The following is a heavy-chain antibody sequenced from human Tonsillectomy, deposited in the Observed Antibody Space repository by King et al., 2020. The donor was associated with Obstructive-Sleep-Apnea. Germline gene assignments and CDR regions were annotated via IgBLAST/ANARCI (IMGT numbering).Heavy chain of an antibody. D-gene: IGHD6-6*01. V-gene: IGHV4-34*01. CDR1: GGSFSGYS. J-gene: IGHJ5*02. Sequence: VQLQQWGAGLLKPSETLSLPCTVYGGSFSGYSWTWIRQPPGKGLEWIGEINHSGSTDYNPSLKSRVTISVDTSKNQFSLKLNSVTAADTALYYCARGLEQLVLWFDPWGQGTLVTVSS. CDR2: INHSGST. CDR3: ARGLEQLVLWFDP.